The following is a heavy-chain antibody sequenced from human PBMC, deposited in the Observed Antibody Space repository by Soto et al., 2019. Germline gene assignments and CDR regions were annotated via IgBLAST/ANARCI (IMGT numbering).Heavy chain of an antibody. J-gene: IGHJ2*01. Sequence: QVQLQESGPGLVKSSETLSLTCTVSGGSISSYYWSWIRQPPGKELEWIGYIYYSGSTNYNPSLKSRVTISVDTSKNQVSLKLSSVTAADTAVYYCARDVNTWYFDLWGRGTLVTVSS. CDR1: GGSISSYY. CDR3: ARDVNTWYFDL. CDR2: IYYSGST. V-gene: IGHV4-59*01.